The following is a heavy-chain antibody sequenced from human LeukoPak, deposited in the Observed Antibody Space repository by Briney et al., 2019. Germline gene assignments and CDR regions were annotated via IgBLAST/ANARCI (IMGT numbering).Heavy chain of an antibody. V-gene: IGHV3-30*18. CDR2: ISYDGSNK. D-gene: IGHD5-18*01. Sequence: GRSLRLSCAASGFTFSSYGMHWVRQAPGKGLEWVAVISYDGSNKYYADSVKGRFTISRDNSKNTLYLQMNSLRAEDTAVYYCAKDATELWYGAFDIWGQGTMVTVSS. J-gene: IGHJ3*02. CDR1: GFTFSSYG. CDR3: AKDATELWYGAFDI.